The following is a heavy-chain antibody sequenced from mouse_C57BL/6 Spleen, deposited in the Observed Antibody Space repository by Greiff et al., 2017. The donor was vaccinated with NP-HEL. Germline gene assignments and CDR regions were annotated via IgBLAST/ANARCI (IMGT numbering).Heavy chain of an antibody. CDR3: ARISTVGAPRYWYCDV. Sequence: QVQLQQPGTELVKPGASVKLSCKASGYTFTSYWMHWVKQRPGQGLEWIGNINPSNGGTNYNEKFKSKATLTVDKSSSTAYMQLSSLTSEDSAVYYCARISTVGAPRYWYCDVWGTGTTVTVSS. CDR1: GYTFTSYW. V-gene: IGHV1-53*01. CDR2: INPSNGGT. D-gene: IGHD1-1*01. J-gene: IGHJ1*03.